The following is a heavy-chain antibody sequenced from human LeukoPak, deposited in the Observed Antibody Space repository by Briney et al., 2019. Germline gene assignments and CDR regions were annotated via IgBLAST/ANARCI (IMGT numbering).Heavy chain of an antibody. D-gene: IGHD2-2*01. CDR1: GFTLSTYD. V-gene: IGHV3-13*05. CDR2: IGTAGDP. CDR3: TRAICSSTSCLHGMDV. J-gene: IGHJ6*02. Sequence: PGGSLRLSRAASGFTLSTYDMHWVRQVTGKGLEWVSTIGTAGDPYYPGSVKGRFTISRENAKNSLYLQMNSLRAGDTAVYYCTRAICSSTSCLHGMDVWGQGTTVTVSS.